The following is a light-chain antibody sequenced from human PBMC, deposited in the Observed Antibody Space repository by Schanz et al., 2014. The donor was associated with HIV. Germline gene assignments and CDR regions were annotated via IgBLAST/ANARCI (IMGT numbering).Light chain of an antibody. V-gene: IGLV1-47*02. Sequence: QSVLIQPPSASGTPGQRVTISCSGSDSNIGSNLVYWYQQLPGTAPKLMIYDVNNRPSGVSNRFSGSKSGTSASLAISGLRSDDEADYYCAVWDDSLRAWVFGGGTKLTVL. J-gene: IGLJ3*02. CDR3: AVWDDSLRAWV. CDR1: DSNIGSNL. CDR2: DVN.